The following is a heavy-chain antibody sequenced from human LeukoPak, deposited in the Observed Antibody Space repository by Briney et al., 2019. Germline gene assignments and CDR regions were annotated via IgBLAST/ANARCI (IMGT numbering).Heavy chain of an antibody. CDR3: TRAKGGYSSGWYWFDP. V-gene: IGHV3-49*04. CDR2: IRSKAYGGTT. D-gene: IGHD6-19*01. Sequence: GRSLRLSCTPSGLTFGDYATSWARQAPGKGREWVGFIRSKAYGGTTEYAASVKGRFTISRDDSKSIAYLQMNSLKTEDTAVYYCTRAKGGYSSGWYWFDPWGQGTLVTVSS. CDR1: GLTFGDYA. J-gene: IGHJ5*02.